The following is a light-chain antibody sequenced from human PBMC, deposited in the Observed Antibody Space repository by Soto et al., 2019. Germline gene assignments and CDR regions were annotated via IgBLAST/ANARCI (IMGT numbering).Light chain of an antibody. Sequence: EIVLTQSPATLSLSPGERATLSCRASQSVSSSLAWYQQKPGQAPRLLIYDASNRATGIPARFSGSGSGTDFTLTISSLEPEDFAVYYCQQRSNWKLTFGGGTKVDIK. J-gene: IGKJ4*01. CDR2: DAS. V-gene: IGKV3-11*01. CDR1: QSVSSS. CDR3: QQRSNWKLT.